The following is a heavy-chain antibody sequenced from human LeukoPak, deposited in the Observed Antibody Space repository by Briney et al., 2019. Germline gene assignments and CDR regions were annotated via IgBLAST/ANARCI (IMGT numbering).Heavy chain of an antibody. CDR2: IKQDGSEK. J-gene: IGHJ4*02. V-gene: IGHV3-7*01. D-gene: IGHD3-3*01. Sequence: PGGSLRLSCAASGFTFSSYWMSWVRQAPGKGLEWVANIKQDGSEKYYVDSVKGRFTISRDNAKNSQYLQMNSLRAEDTAVYYCARDGYYDFWSGSHDYWGQGTLVTVSS. CDR1: GFTFSSYW. CDR3: ARDGYYDFWSGSHDY.